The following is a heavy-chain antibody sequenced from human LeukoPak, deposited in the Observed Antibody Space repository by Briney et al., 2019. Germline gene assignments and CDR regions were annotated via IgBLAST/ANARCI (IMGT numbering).Heavy chain of an antibody. V-gene: IGHV3-30*02. CDR2: IRYDGSNK. Sequence: PGGSLRLSYAASGFTFSSYGMHWVRQAPGKGLEWVAFIRYDGSNKYYADSVKGRFTISRDNSKNTLYLQMNSLRAEDTAVYYCAKDRRGPYYFDYWGQGTLVTVSS. J-gene: IGHJ4*02. CDR1: GFTFSSYG. D-gene: IGHD3-10*01. CDR3: AKDRRGPYYFDY.